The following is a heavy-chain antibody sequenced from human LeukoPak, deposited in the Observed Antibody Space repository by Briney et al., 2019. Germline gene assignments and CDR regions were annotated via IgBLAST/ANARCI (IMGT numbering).Heavy chain of an antibody. CDR3: AMDSAWLPLKFDY. J-gene: IGHJ4*02. Sequence: GGSLRLSCAASGFTFSSYAMHWVRQAPGKGLEWVAVISYDGSNKYYADSVKGRFTISRDNSNNTLYLQMNNLRAEDTAVYYCAMDSAWLPLKFDYWGPGTLVAVST. V-gene: IGHV3-30*14. CDR1: GFTFSSYA. D-gene: IGHD5-24*01. CDR2: ISYDGSNK.